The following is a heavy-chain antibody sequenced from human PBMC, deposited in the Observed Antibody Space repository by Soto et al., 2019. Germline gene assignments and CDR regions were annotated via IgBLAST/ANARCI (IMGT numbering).Heavy chain of an antibody. CDR2: IYYSGST. J-gene: IGHJ4*02. Sequence: QLQLQESGPGLVKPSETLSLTCTVSGGSISSSSYYWGWIRQPPGKGLEWIGSIYYSGSTYYNPSLKSRVTISLDTSKNQFSLKLSSVTAAYRAVYDCTMGPCWYRDTRIAHFDYWGQGTLVTVSS. D-gene: IGHD6-13*01. V-gene: IGHV4-39*01. CDR3: TMGPCWYRDTRIAHFDY. CDR1: GGSISSSSYY.